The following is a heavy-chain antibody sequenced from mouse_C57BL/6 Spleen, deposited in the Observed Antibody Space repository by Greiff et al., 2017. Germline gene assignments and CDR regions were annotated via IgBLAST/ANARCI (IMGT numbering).Heavy chain of an antibody. J-gene: IGHJ4*01. CDR2: IDPSDSYT. D-gene: IGHD3-2*02. V-gene: IGHV1-50*01. Sequence: QVQLKQPGAELVKPGASVKLSCKASGYTFTSYWMQWVKQRPGQGLEWIGEIDPSDSYTNYNQKFKGKATLTVDTSSSTAYMQLSSLTSEDSAVYYCASRRLPGTMDYWGQGTSVTVSS. CDR1: GYTFTSYW. CDR3: ASRRLPGTMDY.